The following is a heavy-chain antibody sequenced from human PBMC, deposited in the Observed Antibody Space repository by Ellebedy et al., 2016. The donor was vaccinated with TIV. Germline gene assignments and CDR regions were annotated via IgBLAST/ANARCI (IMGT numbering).Heavy chain of an antibody. D-gene: IGHD2-2*01. CDR1: GYFISDGYY. Sequence: GSLRLSCTVSGYFISDGYYWGWIRQPSGKGLEWIGSGYHSGSTFYNPSLKSRVSISVDTTKNQFSLRLASVTAADTAVYYCARDGTVLVPAADMDVWGKGTTVTVSS. CDR3: ARDGTVLVPAADMDV. J-gene: IGHJ6*03. V-gene: IGHV4-38-2*02. CDR2: GYHSGST.